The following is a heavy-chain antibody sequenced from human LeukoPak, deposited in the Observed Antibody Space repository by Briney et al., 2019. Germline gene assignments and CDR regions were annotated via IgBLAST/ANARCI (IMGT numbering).Heavy chain of an antibody. J-gene: IGHJ4*02. Sequence: GASVKVSCKASGYTFTGYYMHWVRQAPGQGLEWMGWINPNSGGTNYAQKFQGRVTMTRDTSISTAYMELSRLRSDDTAVYYCAREEHVGYYYGSGNDYWGQGTLVTVSS. CDR2: INPNSGGT. D-gene: IGHD3-10*01. CDR3: AREEHVGYYYGSGNDY. CDR1: GYTFTGYY. V-gene: IGHV1-2*02.